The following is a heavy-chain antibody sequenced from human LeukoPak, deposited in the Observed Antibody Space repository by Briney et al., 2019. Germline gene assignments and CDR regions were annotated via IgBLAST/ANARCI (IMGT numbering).Heavy chain of an antibody. J-gene: IGHJ5*02. V-gene: IGHV1-46*01. Sequence: ASVKVSCKASGYTFTSYYLQWVRQAPGQGLEWMGMINPSGGSTSYAQKFQGRVTLTRDMSTRTVYMDLGSLRSEDSAVYYCVRTTYYYDSSGYYRGFDPWGQGTLVTVSS. CDR3: VRTTYYYDSSGYYRGFDP. D-gene: IGHD3-22*01. CDR2: INPSGGST. CDR1: GYTFTSYY.